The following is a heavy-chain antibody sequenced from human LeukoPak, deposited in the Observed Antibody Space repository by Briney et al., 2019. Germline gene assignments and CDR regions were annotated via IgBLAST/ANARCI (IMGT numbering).Heavy chain of an antibody. D-gene: IGHD1-14*01. CDR3: ARVNRLGYYYYMDV. CDR1: GSTFNSYS. J-gene: IGHJ6*03. CDR2: ISSSSSYI. V-gene: IGHV3-21*01. Sequence: PGGSLRLSCAASGSTFNSYSMSWVRQAPGKGLEWVSSISSSSSYIYYADSVKGRFTISRDNAKNSLYLQMNSLRAEDTAVYYCARVNRLGYYYYMDVWGKGTTVTVSS.